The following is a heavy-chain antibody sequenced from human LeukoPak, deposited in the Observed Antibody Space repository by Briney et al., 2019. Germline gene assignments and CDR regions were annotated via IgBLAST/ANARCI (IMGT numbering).Heavy chain of an antibody. CDR1: GYTFTSYY. Sequence: ASVNVSCKASGYTFTSYYMHWVRQPPGQGLEWMGIVNPSGGSTSYAQKFQGRVTMTRDTSTSTVYMELSSLRSEDTAVYYCAREDQRWLQNDYWGQGTLVTVSS. CDR2: VNPSGGST. D-gene: IGHD5-24*01. V-gene: IGHV1-46*01. J-gene: IGHJ4*02. CDR3: AREDQRWLQNDY.